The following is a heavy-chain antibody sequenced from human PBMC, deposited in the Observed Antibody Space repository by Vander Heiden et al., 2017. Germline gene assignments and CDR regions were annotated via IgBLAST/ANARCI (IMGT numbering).Heavy chain of an antibody. CDR1: VFTVSSNE. V-gene: IGHV3-53*01. D-gene: IGHD3-22*01. Sequence: EVPPGESGGGLIQPGGSLRLSCAASVFTVSSNEMSGVRQAPGKGLEWVSVIYSGGSTYYADSVKGRFTISRDNSKNTLYLQMNSLRAEDTAVYYCARVLKYYYDSSGYYLDYWGQGTLVTVSS. J-gene: IGHJ4*02. CDR3: ARVLKYYYDSSGYYLDY. CDR2: IYSGGST.